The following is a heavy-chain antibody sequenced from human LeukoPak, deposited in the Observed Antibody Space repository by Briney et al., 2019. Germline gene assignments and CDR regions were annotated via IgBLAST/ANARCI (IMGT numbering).Heavy chain of an antibody. CDR1: GYSISSGYY. CDR2: IYHSGST. Sequence: SETLSLTXTVSGYSISSGYYWGWIRQPPGKGLEWIGSIYHSGSTHYNPSLKSRVTISVDTSKNQFSLKLSSVTAADTAVYYCARGIVVVPAAISLSRPGARFDYWGQGTLVTVSS. V-gene: IGHV4-38-2*02. D-gene: IGHD2-2*02. J-gene: IGHJ4*02. CDR3: ARGIVVVPAAISLSRPGARFDY.